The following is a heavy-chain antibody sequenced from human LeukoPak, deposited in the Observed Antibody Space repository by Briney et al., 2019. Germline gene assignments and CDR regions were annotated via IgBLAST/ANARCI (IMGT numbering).Heavy chain of an antibody. CDR3: AKDWDSSIYYFDY. D-gene: IGHD6-13*01. CDR2: ISWNSGSI. Sequence: GGSLRLSCAASGFTFDDYAMHWVRQAPGKGLEWVSGISWNSGSIGYADSVKGRFTISRDNAKNSLYLQMNSLRAEDTALYYCAKDWDSSIYYFDYWGQGTLVTASS. J-gene: IGHJ4*02. V-gene: IGHV3-9*01. CDR1: GFTFDDYA.